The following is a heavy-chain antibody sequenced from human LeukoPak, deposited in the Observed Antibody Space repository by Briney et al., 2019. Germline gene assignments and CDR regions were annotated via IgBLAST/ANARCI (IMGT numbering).Heavy chain of an antibody. Sequence: PGGSLRLSCAASGFTFSNYGMHWVRQAPGKGLEWVAFIRYDGSNKYYADSVKGRFTISRDNSENTLYLQMNSLRAEDTAVYYCAKDDRYSSGPSAYWGQGTLVTVSS. CDR1: GFTFSNYG. D-gene: IGHD6-19*01. V-gene: IGHV3-30*02. CDR3: AKDDRYSSGPSAY. CDR2: IRYDGSNK. J-gene: IGHJ4*02.